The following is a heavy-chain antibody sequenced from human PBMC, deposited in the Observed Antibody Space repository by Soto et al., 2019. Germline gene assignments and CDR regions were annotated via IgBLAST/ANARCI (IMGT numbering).Heavy chain of an antibody. CDR2: IYPGDSDT. CDR3: ARRLGYSSSSAYYGMDV. V-gene: IGHV5-51*01. J-gene: IGHJ6*02. D-gene: IGHD6-6*01. Sequence: PGESLKISCKGSGYSFTSYCIGWVRQMPGKGLEWMGIIYPGDSDTRYSPSFQGQVTISADKSISTAYLQWSSLKASDTAMYYCARRLGYSSSSAYYGMDVWGQGTTVTVSS. CDR1: GYSFTSYC.